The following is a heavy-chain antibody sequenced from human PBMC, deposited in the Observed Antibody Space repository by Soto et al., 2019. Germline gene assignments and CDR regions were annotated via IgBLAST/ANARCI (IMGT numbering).Heavy chain of an antibody. CDR3: ARRYGKNAFDI. Sequence: SVKVSCKASGGTFSSYTISWVRQAPGQGLEWMGRIIPILGTANYAQKFQGRVTITADESTSTAYMELSSLRSEDTAVYYCARRYGKNAFDIWGQGTMVTVSS. V-gene: IGHV1-69*08. J-gene: IGHJ3*02. CDR1: GGTFSSYT. D-gene: IGHD5-18*01. CDR2: IIPILGTA.